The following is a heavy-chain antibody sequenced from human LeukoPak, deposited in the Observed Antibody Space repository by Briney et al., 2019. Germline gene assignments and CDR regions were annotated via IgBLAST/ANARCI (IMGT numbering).Heavy chain of an antibody. CDR2: IRYDGSNK. CDR1: GFTFSSYG. Sequence: GGSLRLSCAASGFTFSSYGMHWVRQAAGKGLKWVAFIRYDGSNKYYADSVKGRFTISRDNSKNTLYLQMNSLRAEDTAVYYCAKDRGYYGSNWRYYMDVWGKGTTVTISS. D-gene: IGHD4/OR15-4a*01. J-gene: IGHJ6*03. CDR3: AKDRGYYGSNWRYYMDV. V-gene: IGHV3-30*02.